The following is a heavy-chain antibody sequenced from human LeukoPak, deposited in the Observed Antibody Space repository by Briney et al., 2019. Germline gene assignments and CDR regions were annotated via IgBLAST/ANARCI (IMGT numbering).Heavy chain of an antibody. V-gene: IGHV4-34*01. CDR3: ARVGTMILDY. CDR1: GGSFSGYY. J-gene: IGHJ4*02. Sequence: PSETLSLTCAVYGGSFSGYYWSWIRQPPGKGLEWIGEINHSGSTNYNPSLKSRVTISVDTSKNQFSLKLSPVTAADTAVYYCARVGTMILDYWGQGTLVTVSS. CDR2: INHSGST. D-gene: IGHD3-22*01.